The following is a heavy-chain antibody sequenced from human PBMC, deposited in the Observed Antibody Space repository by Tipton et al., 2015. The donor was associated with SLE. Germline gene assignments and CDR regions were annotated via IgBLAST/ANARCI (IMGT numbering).Heavy chain of an antibody. D-gene: IGHD3-9*01. V-gene: IGHV3-21*03. CDR2: ISSSSSYI. J-gene: IGHJ4*02. Sequence: SLRLSCAVSGFTFSSYSMNWVRQAPGKGLEWVSSISSSSSYIYYADSVKGRFTISRDNAKNSLYLQMNSLRAEDTAVYYCAREERHVLRYFDWGQGTLVTVSS. CDR3: AREERHVLRYFD. CDR1: GFTFSSYS.